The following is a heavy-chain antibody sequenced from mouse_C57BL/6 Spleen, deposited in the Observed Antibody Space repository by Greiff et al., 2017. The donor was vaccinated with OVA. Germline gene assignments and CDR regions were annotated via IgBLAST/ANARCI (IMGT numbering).Heavy chain of an antibody. Sequence: QVQLQQPGAALVMPGASVKLSCKASGYTFTSYWMHWVKQRPGQGLEWIGEIDPSDSYTNYNQKFKGKSTLTVDKSSSTAYMQLCSLTSEDSAVYYCARSLYSHYFDYWGQGTTLTVSS. CDR2: IDPSDSYT. V-gene: IGHV1-69*01. CDR1: GYTFTSYW. D-gene: IGHD2-12*01. J-gene: IGHJ2*01. CDR3: ARSLYSHYFDY.